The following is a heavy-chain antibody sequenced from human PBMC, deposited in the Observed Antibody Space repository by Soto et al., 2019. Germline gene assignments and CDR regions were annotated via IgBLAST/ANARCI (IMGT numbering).Heavy chain of an antibody. V-gene: IGHV3-23*01. CDR1: GFTFSSYA. Sequence: PGRSLRLSCAASGFTFSSYAMSWVRQAPGKGLEWVSAISGSGGSTYYADSVKGRFTIARDNSQNTLYLQMNSLRAEDTARYYCAKETRDDVWGSRGDYWGQVTLVTVSS. CDR2: ISGSGGST. D-gene: IGHD3-16*01. CDR3: AKETRDDVWGSRGDY. J-gene: IGHJ4*02.